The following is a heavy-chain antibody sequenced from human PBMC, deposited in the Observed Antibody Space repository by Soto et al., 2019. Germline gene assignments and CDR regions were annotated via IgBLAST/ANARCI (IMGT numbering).Heavy chain of an antibody. CDR2: IIPIFGTA. J-gene: IGHJ6*02. Sequence: QVQLVQSGAEVKKPGSSVKVSCKASGGTFSSYAISWVRQAPGQVLEGMGGIIPIFGTANYAQKIQGSVTITADESTSTAYMELSRLRSEDTAVYYWARHVPAAGYYYGMDVWGQGTTVTVSS. CDR1: GGTFSSYA. V-gene: IGHV1-69*12. D-gene: IGHD2-2*01. CDR3: ARHVPAAGYYYGMDV.